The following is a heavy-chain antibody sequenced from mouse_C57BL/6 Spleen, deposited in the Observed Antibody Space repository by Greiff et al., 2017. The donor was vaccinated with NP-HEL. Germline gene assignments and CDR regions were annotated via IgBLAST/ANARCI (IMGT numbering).Heavy chain of an antibody. CDR1: GFNIKDYY. Sequence: VQLKESGAELVKPGASVKLSCTASGFNIKDYYMHWVKQRTEQGLEWIGRIDPEDGETKYAPKFQGKATITADTSSNTAYLQLSSLTSEDTAVYYCATLYDYGSSYAYYFDYWGQGTTLTVSS. J-gene: IGHJ2*01. CDR2: IDPEDGET. V-gene: IGHV14-2*01. CDR3: ATLYDYGSSYAYYFDY. D-gene: IGHD1-1*01.